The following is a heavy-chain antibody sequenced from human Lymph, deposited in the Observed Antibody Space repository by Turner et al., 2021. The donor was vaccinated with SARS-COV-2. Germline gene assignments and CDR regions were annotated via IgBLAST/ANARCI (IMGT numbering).Heavy chain of an antibody. V-gene: IGHV4-39*01. J-gene: IGHJ4*02. CDR3: ARQGWLRGYFDY. Sequence: QVQLQESGPGLVKPSETLSLTCTVSGGSVTSSSYYWGWIRQPPGKGLEWIGNIYSSGSTSYNPSLKSRVTISVDTSKNQFSLKLSSVTAADTAVYYCARQGWLRGYFDYWSQGTLVTVSS. CDR2: IYSSGST. CDR1: GGSVTSSSYY. D-gene: IGHD5-18*01.